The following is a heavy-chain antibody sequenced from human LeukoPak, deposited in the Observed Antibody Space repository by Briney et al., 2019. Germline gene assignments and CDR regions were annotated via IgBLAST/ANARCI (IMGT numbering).Heavy chain of an antibody. V-gene: IGHV3-48*02. CDR2: FRSSDNTI. CDR1: GFTFSTYS. Sequence: GGSLRLSCAASGFTFSTYSMNWVRQAPGKGLEWVSYFRSSDNTIHYADSVKGRFTISRDNAKNSLYLQMNSLRDEDTAVYYCARDRGWLRSDFDYWGQGTLVTVSS. D-gene: IGHD5-12*01. CDR3: ARDRGWLRSDFDY. J-gene: IGHJ4*02.